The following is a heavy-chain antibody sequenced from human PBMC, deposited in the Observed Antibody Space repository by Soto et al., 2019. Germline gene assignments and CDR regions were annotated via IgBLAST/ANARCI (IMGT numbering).Heavy chain of an antibody. Sequence: QVQLQESGPGLVKPSETLSLTCTVSGGSISSYYWSWIRPPPGKGLEWIGYIYYSGSTNYNPSLKSRVTISVDTSKNQFSLKLSSVTAADTAVYYCASQGYWGQGTLVTVSS. J-gene: IGHJ4*02. V-gene: IGHV4-59*08. CDR2: IYYSGST. CDR3: ASQGY. CDR1: GGSISSYY.